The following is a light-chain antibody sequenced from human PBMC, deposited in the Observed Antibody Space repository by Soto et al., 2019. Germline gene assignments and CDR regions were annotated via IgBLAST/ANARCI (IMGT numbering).Light chain of an antibody. CDR2: GAS. J-gene: IGKJ1*01. CDR3: QQYGSSSWT. CDR1: QSISSNY. Sequence: EIVLTQSPGTLSLSPGERATLSCRASQSISSNYLAWYQQKLGQAPRVLIFGASTRATGIPARFSGSGSGTEFTLTISRLEPEDFAVYYCQQYGSSSWTFGQGTKVDIK. V-gene: IGKV3-20*01.